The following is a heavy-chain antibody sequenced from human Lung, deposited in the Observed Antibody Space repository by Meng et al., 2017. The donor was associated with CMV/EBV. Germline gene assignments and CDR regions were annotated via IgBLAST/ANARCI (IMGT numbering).Heavy chain of an antibody. CDR2: ISWDGGST. D-gene: IGHD1-26*01. CDR1: GFTFDDYT. Sequence: GEXXRISCAASGFTFDDYTMHWVRQAPGKGLEWVSLISWDGGSTYYADSVKGRFTIFRDNSKNSLYLQMNSLRTEDTALYYCSKDRNSGSYSSPGYCDYGXQGTXITVSS. CDR3: SKDRNSGSYSSPGYCDY. J-gene: IGHJ4*02. V-gene: IGHV3-43*01.